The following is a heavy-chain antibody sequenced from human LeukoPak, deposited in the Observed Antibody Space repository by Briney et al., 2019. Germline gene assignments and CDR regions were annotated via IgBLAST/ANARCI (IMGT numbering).Heavy chain of an antibody. D-gene: IGHD2-8*01. CDR3: AAIPYCTRTGCFALHDK. CDR1: GYTFTDYY. CDR2: VDPGDGET. J-gene: IGHJ4*02. Sequence: GATVKISCKVSGYTFTDYYIHWVQQAPGKGLEWVGFVDPGDGETIYAEKFQGRVTVSADTSTDTAFMELSSLTLEDTAMYYCAAIPYCTRTGCFALHDKWGQGTLVTVSS. V-gene: IGHV1-69-2*01.